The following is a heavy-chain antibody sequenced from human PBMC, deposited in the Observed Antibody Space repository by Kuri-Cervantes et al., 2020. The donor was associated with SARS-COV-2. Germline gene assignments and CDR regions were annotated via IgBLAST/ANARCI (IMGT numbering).Heavy chain of an antibody. D-gene: IGHD1-26*01. J-gene: IGHJ4*02. V-gene: IGHV3-23*01. CDR1: GFTFSAHG. Sequence: GESLKISCAGSGFTFSAHGMTWVRQAPGKGLEWVSVLTGSGTSTFYADSVKGRFTISRDNSENTLYLQMNNLRVDDTATYYCAKTLSGVGATYFDDWGQGTLVTSPQ. CDR3: AKTLSGVGATYFDD. CDR2: LTGSGTST.